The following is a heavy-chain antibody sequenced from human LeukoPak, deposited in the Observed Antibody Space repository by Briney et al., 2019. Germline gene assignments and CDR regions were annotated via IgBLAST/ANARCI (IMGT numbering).Heavy chain of an antibody. J-gene: IGHJ6*03. CDR1: GGSISSYY. CDR3: ARVVGDSSSSYYYYMDV. Sequence: SEILSLTCTVSGGSISSYYWSWIRQPAGKGLEWIGRIYTSGSTNYNPSLKSRVTMSVDTSKNQFSLKLSSVTAADTAVYYCARVVGDSSSSYYYYMDVWGKGTTVTVSS. CDR2: IYTSGST. V-gene: IGHV4-4*07. D-gene: IGHD6-6*01.